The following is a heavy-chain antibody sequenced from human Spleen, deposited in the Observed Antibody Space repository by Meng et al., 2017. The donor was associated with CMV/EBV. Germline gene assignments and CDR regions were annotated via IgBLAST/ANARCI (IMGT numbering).Heavy chain of an antibody. Sequence: SGPTLVKPTQTLTLTCTFSGFSLNTSGMCVNWVRQSPGKALEWLALIDWDDDKFYRTSLRTRLTISKDTSKNQVVLTMTNMDPVDTGTYYCALGGSHDSFDIWGQGTMVTVSS. D-gene: IGHD3-16*01. V-gene: IGHV2-70*12. CDR3: ALGGSHDSFDI. CDR1: GFSLNTSGMC. J-gene: IGHJ3*02. CDR2: IDWDDDK.